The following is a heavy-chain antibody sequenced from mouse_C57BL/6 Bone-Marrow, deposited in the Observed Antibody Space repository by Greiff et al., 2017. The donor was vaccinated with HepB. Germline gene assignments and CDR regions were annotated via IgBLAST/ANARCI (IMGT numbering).Heavy chain of an antibody. CDR3: AREGFYDGYFYWYFDV. CDR1: GYTFTSYW. Sequence: QVQLQQPGAELVKPGASVKMSCKASGYTFTSYWITWVKQRPGQGLEWIGDIYPGSGSTNYNEKFKGKATLTADKSSSTAYMQLSSLTSEDSAVYFCAREGFYDGYFYWYFDVWGTGTTVTVSS. CDR2: IYPGSGST. D-gene: IGHD2-3*01. V-gene: IGHV1-55*01. J-gene: IGHJ1*03.